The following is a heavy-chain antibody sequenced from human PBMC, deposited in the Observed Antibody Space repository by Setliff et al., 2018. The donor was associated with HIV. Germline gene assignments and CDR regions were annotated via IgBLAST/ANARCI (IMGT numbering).Heavy chain of an antibody. V-gene: IGHV4-38-2*02. J-gene: IGHJ5*02. Sequence: SETLSLTCTVSTDPITTPYYWGWIRQPPGKGLEWIGNIYYSGSTYYNPSLKSRVTISVDTSKNQFSLKLSSVTAADTAMYYCARGGAHYYGSGSYYNWFDPWVPETLLVTVSS. D-gene: IGHD3-10*01. CDR1: TDPITTPYY. CDR3: ARGGAHYYGSGSYYNWFDP. CDR2: IYYSGST.